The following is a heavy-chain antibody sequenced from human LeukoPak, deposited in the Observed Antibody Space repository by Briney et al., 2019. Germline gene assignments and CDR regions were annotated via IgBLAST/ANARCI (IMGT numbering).Heavy chain of an antibody. CDR1: GYTFTSYG. V-gene: IGHV1-18*01. Sequence: ASVKVSCKASGYTFTSYGISWVRQAPGQGLEWMGWISAYNGNTNYAQKLQGRVTMTTDTSTSTAYMELRSLRSDDTAVYYCARARDSSSWYGVGVLNYWGQGTLVTVSS. D-gene: IGHD6-13*01. J-gene: IGHJ4*02. CDR3: ARARDSSSWYGVGVLNY. CDR2: ISAYNGNT.